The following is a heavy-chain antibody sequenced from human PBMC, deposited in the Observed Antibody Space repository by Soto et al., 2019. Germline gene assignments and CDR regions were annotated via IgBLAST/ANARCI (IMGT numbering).Heavy chain of an antibody. V-gene: IGHV4-31*03. Sequence: QVQLQESGPGLVKPSQTLSLTCTVSGGSISSGGYYWSWIRQHPGKGLEWIGYIYYSGSTYYNPSLKSRVTISGDTSKNQFSLKLSSVTAADTAVYYCARGGVTIFGVDTRLDYWGQGTLVTVSS. D-gene: IGHD3-3*01. CDR2: IYYSGST. J-gene: IGHJ4*02. CDR3: ARGGVTIFGVDTRLDY. CDR1: GGSISSGGYY.